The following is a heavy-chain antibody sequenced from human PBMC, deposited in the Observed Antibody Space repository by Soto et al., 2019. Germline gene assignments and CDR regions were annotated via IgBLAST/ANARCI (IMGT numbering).Heavy chain of an antibody. J-gene: IGHJ4*02. CDR2: IKSKTDGGTT. D-gene: IGHD3-3*01. CDR3: TTGSSLRYDFWSQREFDY. Sequence: GGSLRLSCAASGFTFSNAWMSWVRQAPGKGLEWVGRIKSKTDGGTTDYEAPVKGRFTISRDDSKNTLYLQMNSLKTEDTAVYYCTTGSSLRYDFWSQREFDYWGQGTLVTVSS. V-gene: IGHV3-15*01. CDR1: GFTFSNAW.